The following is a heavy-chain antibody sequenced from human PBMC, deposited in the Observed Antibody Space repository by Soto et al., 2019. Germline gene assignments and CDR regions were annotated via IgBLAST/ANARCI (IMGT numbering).Heavy chain of an antibody. CDR3: ARDSSGPGYSYGKFDY. D-gene: IGHD5-18*01. V-gene: IGHV4-31*03. Sequence: SETLSLTCTVSGVSVSTGGYFWTWIRQHPGKGLEWIGNIYYTGMTYYNPSLRGRVSISLDPSESQFSLKLNSVTAADTAVYYCARDSSGPGYSYGKFDYWGQGALVTVS. CDR1: GVSVSTGGYF. J-gene: IGHJ4*02. CDR2: IYYTGMT.